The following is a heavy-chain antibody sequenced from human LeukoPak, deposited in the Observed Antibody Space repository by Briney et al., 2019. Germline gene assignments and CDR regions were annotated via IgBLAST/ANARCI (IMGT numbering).Heavy chain of an antibody. Sequence: SETLSLTCTVSGGSISSGGYYRSWVRQHPGKGLEWIGYIYYSGSTYYNPSLKSRVTISVDTSKNQFSLKLSSVTAAATAVYYCASTAPLYGDYAPYYFDYWGQGTLVTVSS. J-gene: IGHJ4*02. V-gene: IGHV4-31*03. CDR1: GGSISSGGYY. D-gene: IGHD4-17*01. CDR3: ASTAPLYGDYAPYYFDY. CDR2: IYYSGST.